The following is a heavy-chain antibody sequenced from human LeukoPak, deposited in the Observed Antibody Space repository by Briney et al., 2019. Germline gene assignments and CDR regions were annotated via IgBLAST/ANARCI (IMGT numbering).Heavy chain of an antibody. Sequence: PGGSLRLSCAASGFTFSSHGMHWVRQAPGKGLEWVAIIWYDGSKRYYADSVKGRFTISRDDSKSTVYLQMNSLRAEDTAVYYCARVRGTAFDIWGHGTMVTVAS. V-gene: IGHV3-33*01. J-gene: IGHJ3*02. CDR2: IWYDGSKR. D-gene: IGHD1-1*01. CDR1: GFTFSSHG. CDR3: ARVRGTAFDI.